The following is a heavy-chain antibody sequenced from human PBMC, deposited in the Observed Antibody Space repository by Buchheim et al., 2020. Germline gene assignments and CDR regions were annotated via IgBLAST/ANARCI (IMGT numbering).Heavy chain of an antibody. D-gene: IGHD1-26*01. CDR3: AREMEVGAHTEGGWFDP. CDR1: GYTFTGYY. J-gene: IGHJ5*02. CDR2: INPNSGGT. Sequence: QVQLVQSGAEVKKPGASVKVSCMASGYTFTGYYMHWVRQAPGQGLEWMGWINPNSGGTNYAQKFQGWVTMTRDTSISTAYMELSRLRSDDTAVYYCAREMEVGAHTEGGWFDPWGQGTL. V-gene: IGHV1-2*04.